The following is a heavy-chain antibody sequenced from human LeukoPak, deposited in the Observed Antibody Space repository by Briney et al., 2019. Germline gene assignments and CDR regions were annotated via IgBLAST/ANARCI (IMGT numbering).Heavy chain of an antibody. J-gene: IGHJ6*02. V-gene: IGHV3-30*04. CDR2: ISYDGRDK. CDR3: ARGVGSYGNDYYYGSDV. D-gene: IGHD5-18*01. Sequence: PGRSLRLSCAASGFTFSGYAMHWVRQAPGKGLEWVTLISYDGRDKNYADSVNGRFTISRDNSEYTLYVQMNSLRAEDTAVYYCARGVGSYGNDYYYGSDVWGQGTTVTVSS. CDR1: GFTFSGYA.